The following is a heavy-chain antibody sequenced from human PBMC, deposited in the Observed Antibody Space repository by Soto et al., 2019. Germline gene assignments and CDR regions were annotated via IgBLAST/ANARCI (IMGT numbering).Heavy chain of an antibody. Sequence: EVQLVESGGGLVQPGLSLRLSCAASGFTFSNYEFNWVRQAPGKGLEWISYIGTSETNTYYAASVKGRFTVPRDNAKNSVYLQMNSLRAEDTAIYYCAREELNCGGDCFAFWGQGALVTVS. CDR3: AREELNCGGDCFAF. D-gene: IGHD2-21*01. V-gene: IGHV3-48*03. CDR1: GFTFSNYE. J-gene: IGHJ4*02. CDR2: IGTSETNT.